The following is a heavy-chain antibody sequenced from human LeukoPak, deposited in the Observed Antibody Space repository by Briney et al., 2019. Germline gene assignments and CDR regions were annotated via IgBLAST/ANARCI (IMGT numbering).Heavy chain of an antibody. V-gene: IGHV3-48*04. CDR3: AREHTVVTYFDL. CDR1: GFTFSSYN. CDR2: ISGSGNTI. Sequence: GGSLRLSCAASGFTFSSYNMNWVRQVPGKGLEWISYISGSGNTIYYADSVEGRFSISRDNAKNSLYLQMDSLRAEDTAVYLCAREHTVVTYFDLWGQGTLVTVSS. D-gene: IGHD4-23*01. J-gene: IGHJ4*02.